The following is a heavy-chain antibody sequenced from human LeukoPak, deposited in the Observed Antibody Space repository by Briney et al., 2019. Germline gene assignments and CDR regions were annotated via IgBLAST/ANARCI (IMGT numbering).Heavy chain of an antibody. Sequence: PGRSLRLSCAASGFTFDDYAMHWVRQAPGKGLEWDSGISWNSGSIGYADSVKGRFTISRDNAKNSLYLQMNSLRAEDTAVYYCARDSQSIVVLPAASTRYYYYYYMDVWGKGTTVTVSS. V-gene: IGHV3-9*01. D-gene: IGHD2-2*01. J-gene: IGHJ6*03. CDR3: ARDSQSIVVLPAASTRYYYYYYMDV. CDR2: ISWNSGSI. CDR1: GFTFDDYA.